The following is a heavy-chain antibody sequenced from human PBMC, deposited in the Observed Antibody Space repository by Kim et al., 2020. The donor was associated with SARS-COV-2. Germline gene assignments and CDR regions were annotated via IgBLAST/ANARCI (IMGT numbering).Heavy chain of an antibody. V-gene: IGHV3-30*04. CDR3: ARASVGSGSWGGALGY. D-gene: IGHD3-10*01. CDR2: ISYDGSNK. Sequence: GGSLRLSCAASGFTFSSYAMHWVRQAPGKGLEWVAVISYDGSNKYYVDSVKGRFTISRDNSKNTLYLQMNSLRAEDTAVYYCARASVGSGSWGGALGYWGPGTLVTVS. CDR1: GFTFSSYA. J-gene: IGHJ4*03.